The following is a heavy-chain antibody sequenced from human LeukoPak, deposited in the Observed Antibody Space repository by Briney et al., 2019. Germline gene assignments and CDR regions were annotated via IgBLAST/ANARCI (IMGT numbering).Heavy chain of an antibody. CDR2: ISGSGGST. J-gene: IGHJ4*02. D-gene: IGHD5-12*01. Sequence: GGSLRLSCAASGFTFSSYAMSWVRQAPGKGLEWVSAISGSGGSTYYADSVKGRFTISRDNSKNTLYLQMNSLRAEDTAVYYYAKTRLVATINYFDYWGQGTLVTVSS. CDR3: AKTRLVATINYFDY. CDR1: GFTFSSYA. V-gene: IGHV3-23*01.